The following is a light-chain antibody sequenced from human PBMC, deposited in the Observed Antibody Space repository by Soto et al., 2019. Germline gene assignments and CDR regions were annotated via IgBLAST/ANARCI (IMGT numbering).Light chain of an antibody. V-gene: IGKV1-5*01. Sequence: PSTLSASVGDRVTITCRASQSISSWLAWYQQKPGKAPKLLIYDASSLESGVPSRFSGSGSGTEFTLTISSLQTDDFASYYCQQYDSYSWTFGQGTKVDI. CDR1: QSISSW. J-gene: IGKJ1*01. CDR2: DAS. CDR3: QQYDSYSWT.